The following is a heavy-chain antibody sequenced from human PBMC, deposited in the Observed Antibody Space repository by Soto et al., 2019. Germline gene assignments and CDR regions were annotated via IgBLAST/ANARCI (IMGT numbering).Heavy chain of an antibody. Sequence: GGSLILSLAAYGFTFSSCAMSWVRQAPGKGLGWVLAISGSGGTTYYADSAKGRFTISRDNSKNTLYLQMNSLRAEDTAIYYCANSRVATIGGYW. CDR3: ANSRVATIGGY. CDR2: ISGSGGTT. D-gene: IGHD5-12*01. CDR1: GFTFSSCA. V-gene: IGHV3-23*01. J-gene: IGHJ4*01.